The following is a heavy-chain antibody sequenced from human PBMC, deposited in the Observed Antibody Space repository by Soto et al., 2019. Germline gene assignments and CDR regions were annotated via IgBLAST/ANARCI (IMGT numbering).Heavy chain of an antibody. J-gene: IGHJ4*02. CDR1: GFTFSTYA. D-gene: IGHD3-22*01. V-gene: IGHV3-23*01. CDR2: ISGSGGST. Sequence: PGGSLRLSCAASGFTFSTYAMSWVRQAPGKGLEWVSAISGSGGSTNYADSVKGRFTTSRDNSKNTLYLQMNRLRAEDTAVYYCAKVGDASGYYYDFDYWGQGTLVTVSS. CDR3: AKVGDASGYYYDFDY.